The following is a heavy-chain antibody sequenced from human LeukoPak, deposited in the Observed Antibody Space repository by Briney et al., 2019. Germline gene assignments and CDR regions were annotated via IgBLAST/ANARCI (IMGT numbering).Heavy chain of an antibody. D-gene: IGHD2-15*01. CDR3: ARDVKEAVVLIDDAFDI. V-gene: IGHV1-46*01. CDR2: INPSGGST. Sequence: ASVKVSCKASGYTFTSYYMHWVRQAPGQGLEWMGIINPSGGSTSYAQKFQDRVTMTRDMSTSTVYMELSSLRSEDTAVYYCARDVKEAVVLIDDAFDIWGQGTMVTVSS. J-gene: IGHJ3*02. CDR1: GYTFTSYY.